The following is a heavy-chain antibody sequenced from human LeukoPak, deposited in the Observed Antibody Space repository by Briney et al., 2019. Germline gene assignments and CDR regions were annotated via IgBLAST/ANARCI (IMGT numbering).Heavy chain of an antibody. CDR2: ISYDGSNK. CDR1: GFTFSSYG. J-gene: IGHJ4*02. V-gene: IGHV3-30*03. Sequence: PGRSLRLSCAASGFTFSSYGMHWVRQAPGKGLEWVAVISYDGSNKYYADSVKGRFTISRDNSKNTLYLQMNSLRAEDTAVYYCARGVAYFDYWGQGTLVTASS. D-gene: IGHD2-15*01. CDR3: ARGVAYFDY.